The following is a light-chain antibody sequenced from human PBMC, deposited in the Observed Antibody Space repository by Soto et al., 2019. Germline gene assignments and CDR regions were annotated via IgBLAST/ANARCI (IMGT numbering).Light chain of an antibody. J-gene: IGLJ1*01. V-gene: IGLV2-14*01. CDR1: SSDVGGYNY. Sequence: QSALTQPASVSGSPGQSITISCTGTSSDVGGYNYVSWYQQHPGKAPKLMIYEDSHRPSGGSNRFSGSKSGNTASLTISGLQVEDEAEYFGFSFTTTNAHVFGTGTKVTV. CDR3: FSFTTTNAHV. CDR2: EDS.